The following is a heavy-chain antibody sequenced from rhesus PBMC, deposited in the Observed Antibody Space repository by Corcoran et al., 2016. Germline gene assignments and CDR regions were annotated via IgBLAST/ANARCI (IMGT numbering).Heavy chain of an antibody. CDR1: GYTFTDSY. Sequence: QVQLVQSGAAVKKPGSSVKVSCTASGYTFTDSYMHWVRQAPRHGLEWMGGINPYNGNKKYEQKFQGRVTMTRDKSTSTAYMELSSRRSEDTAVYYCAREQGSWNNGGLDSWGQGVVVTVSS. D-gene: IGHD1-20*01. V-gene: IGHV1S2*01. CDR2: INPYNGNK. J-gene: IGHJ6*01. CDR3: AREQGSWNNGGLDS.